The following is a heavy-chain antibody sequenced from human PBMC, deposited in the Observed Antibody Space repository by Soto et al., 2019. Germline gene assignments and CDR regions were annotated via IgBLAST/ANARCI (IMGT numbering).Heavy chain of an antibody. Sequence: GGSLRLSCAASGFTFSNAWMSWVRQAPGKGLEWVGRIKSKTDGGTTDYAAPVKGRFTISRDDSKNTLYLQMNSLKAEDTAVYYCATPGIPIVVVVAATKDNDAFHIWGQGTMVTVSS. J-gene: IGHJ3*02. CDR1: GFTFSNAW. D-gene: IGHD2-15*01. CDR2: IKSKTDGGTT. V-gene: IGHV3-15*01. CDR3: ATPGIPIVVVVAATKDNDAFHI.